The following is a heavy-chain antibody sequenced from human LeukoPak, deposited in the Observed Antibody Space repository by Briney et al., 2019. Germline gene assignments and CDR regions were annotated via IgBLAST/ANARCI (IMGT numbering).Heavy chain of an antibody. V-gene: IGHV4-34*01. CDR2: INHSGST. CDR3: ARGRGEYCSSTSCHHYYYYYMDV. Sequence: SETLSLTCAVYGGSFSGYYWSWIRQPRGKGLEWIGEINHSGSTNYNPSLKSRVTLSVDTSKNQFSLKLSSVTAADTAVYYCARGRGEYCSSTSCHHYYYYYMDVWGKGTTVTVSS. CDR1: GGSFSGYY. D-gene: IGHD2-2*01. J-gene: IGHJ6*03.